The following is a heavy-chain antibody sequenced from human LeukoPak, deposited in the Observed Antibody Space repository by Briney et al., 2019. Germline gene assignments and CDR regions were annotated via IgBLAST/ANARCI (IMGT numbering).Heavy chain of an antibody. D-gene: IGHD3-22*01. CDR1: GFTFSNYG. V-gene: IGHV3-23*01. J-gene: IGHJ4*02. CDR2: ISGNSGST. Sequence: GGSLRLSCAASGFTFSNYGLSWVRQAPGKGLEWVSAISGNSGSTYYADSVKGRFTISRDNSKNTLYLQMISLRAEDTAVYYCARGGIGDTGGYYLFVYWGQGTRVTVSS. CDR3: ARGGIGDTGGYYLFVY.